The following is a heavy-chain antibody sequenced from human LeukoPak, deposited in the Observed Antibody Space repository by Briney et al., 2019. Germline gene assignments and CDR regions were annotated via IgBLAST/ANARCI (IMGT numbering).Heavy chain of an antibody. CDR2: IYTSGST. Sequence: PSETLSLTCTVSGGSISSYYWSWIRQPAGKGLEWIGRIYTSGSTNYNPSLKSRVTMSVDTSKNQFSLKLSPVTAADTAVYYCARIDSSGYTYRSYWYFDLWGRGTLVTVSS. J-gene: IGHJ2*01. CDR3: ARIDSSGYTYRSYWYFDL. CDR1: GGSISSYY. D-gene: IGHD3-22*01. V-gene: IGHV4-4*07.